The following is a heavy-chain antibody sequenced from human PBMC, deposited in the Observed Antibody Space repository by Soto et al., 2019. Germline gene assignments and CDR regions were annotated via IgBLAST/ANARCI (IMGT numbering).Heavy chain of an antibody. CDR3: ARTQQWLVPQARGPRTNSGVKTPNYGMDV. CDR1: GFSLSTSGMC. CDR2: IDWDDDK. V-gene: IGHV2-70*01. J-gene: IGHJ6*02. D-gene: IGHD6-19*01. Sequence: SGPTLVKPTQTLTLTCTFSGFSLSTSGMCVSWIRQPPGKALEWLALIDWDDDKYYSTSLKTRLTISKDTSKNQVVLTMTNMDPVDTATYYCARTQQWLVPQARGPRTNSGVKTPNYGMDVWGQGTTVTVSS.